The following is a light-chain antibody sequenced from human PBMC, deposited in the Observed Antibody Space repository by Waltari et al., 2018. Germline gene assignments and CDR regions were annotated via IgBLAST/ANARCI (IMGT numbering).Light chain of an antibody. CDR3: QKYDRLPAT. V-gene: IGKV3-20*01. J-gene: IGKJ1*01. CDR2: GAS. Sequence: CRASQSDSRFLAWYQQKPGQAPRLLIYGASTRATGIPDRFSGSGSGTDFRLTISRLEPEDFAVYYCQKYDRLPATFGQGTKVEIK. CDR1: QSDSRF.